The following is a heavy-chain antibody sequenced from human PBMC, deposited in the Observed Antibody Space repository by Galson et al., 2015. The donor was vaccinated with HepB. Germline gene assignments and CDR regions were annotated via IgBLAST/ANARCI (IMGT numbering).Heavy chain of an antibody. CDR1: GFTFDDYA. Sequence: CAASGFTFDDYAMHWVRQAPGKGLEWVSGISWNSGSIGYADSVKGRFTISRDNAKNTLYLQMNSLRAEDTAVYYCARDRPAALDYWGQGTLVTVSS. CDR2: ISWNSGSI. D-gene: IGHD2-2*01. J-gene: IGHJ4*02. V-gene: IGHV3-9*01. CDR3: ARDRPAALDY.